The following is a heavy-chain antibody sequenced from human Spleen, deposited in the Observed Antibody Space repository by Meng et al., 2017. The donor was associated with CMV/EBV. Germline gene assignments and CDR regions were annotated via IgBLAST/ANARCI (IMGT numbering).Heavy chain of an antibody. CDR3: ARGRGEELHNRFDP. V-gene: IGHV4-34*01. J-gene: IGHJ5*02. D-gene: IGHD1-26*01. Sequence: CAVYGGSFSGYYWSWIRQPPGKGLEWIAEINHSGCTNYNPSLKSRVTISVDTSKNQFSQKLSSVTAADTAVYYCARGRGEELHNRFDPWGQGTLVTVSS. CDR1: GGSFSGYY. CDR2: INHSGCT.